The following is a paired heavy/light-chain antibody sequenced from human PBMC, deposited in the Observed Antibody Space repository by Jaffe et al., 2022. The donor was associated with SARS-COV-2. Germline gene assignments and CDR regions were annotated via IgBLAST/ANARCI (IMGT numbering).Heavy chain of an antibody. Sequence: QVQLVESGGGVVQPGRSLRLSCAASGFIFSSYAMHWVRQAPGKGLEWVALISYDGNKKHYADSVKGRFTISSDNSKNTLYLQMNSLRAEDTAVYYCARDQGNSGTYFPDYWGQGTLVTVSS. J-gene: IGHJ4*02. CDR1: GFIFSSYA. V-gene: IGHV3-30-3*01. CDR2: ISYDGNKK. CDR3: ARDQGNSGTYFPDY. D-gene: IGHD1-26*01.
Light chain of an antibody. J-gene: IGLJ1*01. CDR1: ALPKKY. V-gene: IGLV3-10*01. CDR2: EDS. Sequence: SYELTQPPSVSVSPGQTARITCSGDALPKKYAYWYQQKSGQAPVLVIYEDSKRPSGIPERFSGSSSGTMATLTISGAQVEDEADYYCYSTDSSANHYVFATGTKVTVL. CDR3: YSTDSSANHYV.